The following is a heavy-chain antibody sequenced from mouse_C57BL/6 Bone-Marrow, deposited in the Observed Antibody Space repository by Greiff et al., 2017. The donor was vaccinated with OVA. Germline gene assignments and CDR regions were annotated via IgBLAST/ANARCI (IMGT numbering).Heavy chain of an antibody. D-gene: IGHD2-3*01. CDR1: GYAFSSSW. J-gene: IGHJ4*01. CDR3: ASLGWLLKYAMDY. Sequence: VQLQQSGPELVKPGASVKISCKASGYAFSSSWMNWVKQRPGKGLEWIGRIYPGDGDTNYNGKFKGKATLTADKSSSTAYMQLSSLTSEDSAVYFWASLGWLLKYAMDYWGQGTSVTVSS. CDR2: IYPGDGDT. V-gene: IGHV1-82*01.